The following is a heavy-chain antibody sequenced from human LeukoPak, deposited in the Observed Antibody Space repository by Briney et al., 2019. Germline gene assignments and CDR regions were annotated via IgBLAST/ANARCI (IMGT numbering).Heavy chain of an antibody. D-gene: IGHD2-2*01. CDR1: GFSFSSYW. V-gene: IGHV3-7*01. Sequence: GGSLRLSCAASGFSFSSYWMSWVRQAPGKGLEWVADIKQDGTEKYYVDSVKGRFTISRDNAKKSLYLQMNSLRAEDTAVYCCARAYQLLFVDTHFDYWGQGTLVTVSS. CDR3: ARAYQLLFVDTHFDY. J-gene: IGHJ4*02. CDR2: IKQDGTEK.